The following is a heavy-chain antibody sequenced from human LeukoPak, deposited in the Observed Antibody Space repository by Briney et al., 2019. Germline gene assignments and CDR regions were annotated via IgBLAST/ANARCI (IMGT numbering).Heavy chain of an antibody. Sequence: GGSLRLSCAASGFTFSSFGMHWVRRAPGKGLEWVAFMSIDEDGGKTYFADSVKGRFTISRDNSKKTVDLQMKSLRPEDTAVYYCASSPYYFDSGGFYYVENFDYWGQGALVTVSS. CDR3: ASSPYYFDSGGFYYVENFDY. D-gene: IGHD3-22*01. CDR1: GFTFSSFG. CDR2: MSIDEDGGKT. V-gene: IGHV3-30*19. J-gene: IGHJ4*02.